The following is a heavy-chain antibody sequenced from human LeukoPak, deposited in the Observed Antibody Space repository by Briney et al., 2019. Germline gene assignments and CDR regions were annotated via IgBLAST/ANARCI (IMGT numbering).Heavy chain of an antibody. Sequence: GRPLRLSCAASGFTFDDYAMHWVRQAPGKGLEWVSGISWNSGTIGYADSVKGRFTISRDNAKNALYLQMNSLRAEDTALYYCAKDKREVAYSSSSGLDYWGQGTLVTVSS. V-gene: IGHV3-9*01. D-gene: IGHD6-6*01. CDR1: GFTFDDYA. J-gene: IGHJ4*02. CDR2: ISWNSGTI. CDR3: AKDKREVAYSSSSGLDY.